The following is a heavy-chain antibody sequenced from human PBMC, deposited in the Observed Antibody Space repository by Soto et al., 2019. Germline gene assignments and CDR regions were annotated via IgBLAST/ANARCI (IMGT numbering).Heavy chain of an antibody. CDR3: ARARNRYFDY. Sequence: SETLSLTCNVSGGSMSTGSYFWSWVRQPPGKGLEWIGYVFRSGNINYSPSFKSRVTVSIDTSKNQFSLMLKSVTAADTAVYFCARARNRYFDYWGQGALVTVSS. D-gene: IGHD1-1*01. CDR2: VFRSGNI. J-gene: IGHJ4*02. V-gene: IGHV4-61*01. CDR1: GGSMSTGSYF.